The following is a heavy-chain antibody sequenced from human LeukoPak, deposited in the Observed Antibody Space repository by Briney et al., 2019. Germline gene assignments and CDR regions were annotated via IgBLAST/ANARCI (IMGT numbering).Heavy chain of an antibody. D-gene: IGHD3-22*01. CDR1: GYTFTTYA. CDR2: INAGNGNT. J-gene: IGHJ4*02. Sequence: ASVKVSCKASGYTFTTYAIQWVRQAPGQRLEWMGWINAGNGNTKYAQEFQGRVTITRDTSASTAYMELRSLRSDDTAVYYCARDLLSSGYDGDFDYWGQGTLVTVSS. V-gene: IGHV1-3*01. CDR3: ARDLLSSGYDGDFDY.